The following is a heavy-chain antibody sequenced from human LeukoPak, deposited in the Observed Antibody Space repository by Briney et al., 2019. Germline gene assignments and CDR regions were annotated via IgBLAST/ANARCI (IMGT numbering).Heavy chain of an antibody. V-gene: IGHV4-30-4*01. D-gene: IGHD3-22*01. CDR2: MYYSGST. CDR1: GGSISSGDYY. Sequence: SETLSLTCTVSGGSISSGDYYWSWIRQPPGKGLEWIAYMYYSGSTYYNPSLKRRVTMSADTSKNQLSLKLSSVTAADTAMYYCARPYYYDSRIDPWGQGILVTVSS. J-gene: IGHJ5*02. CDR3: ARPYYYDSRIDP.